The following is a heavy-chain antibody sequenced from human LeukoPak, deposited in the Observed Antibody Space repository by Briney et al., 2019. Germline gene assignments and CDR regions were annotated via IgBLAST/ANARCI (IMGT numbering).Heavy chain of an antibody. Sequence: SETLSLTCTVSGGSISYYYWSWIRQPPGKGLDWIGYMYYSGSSNYNPSLQSRVTISVGTSENHFSLRLTSVTAADTAVYYCARHRGPVLDWYFDLWGRGTLVTVSS. V-gene: IGHV4-59*08. CDR2: MYYSGSS. CDR3: ARHRGPVLDWYFDL. D-gene: IGHD3-10*01. CDR1: GGSISYYY. J-gene: IGHJ2*01.